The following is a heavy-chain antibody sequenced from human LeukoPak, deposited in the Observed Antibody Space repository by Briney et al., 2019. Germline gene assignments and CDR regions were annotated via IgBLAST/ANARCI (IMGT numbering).Heavy chain of an antibody. D-gene: IGHD1-26*01. V-gene: IGHV3-33*01. J-gene: IGHJ4*02. Sequence: GGSLRLSCAASGXTFSSYGVHWVRQAPGKGLEWVEVIWYDGSNKYYADSVKGRFTISRDNSKNTLYLQMNSLRAEDTAVYYCARDRWEGTFSDYWGQGTLVTVSS. CDR3: ARDRWEGTFSDY. CDR2: IWYDGSNK. CDR1: GXTFSSYG.